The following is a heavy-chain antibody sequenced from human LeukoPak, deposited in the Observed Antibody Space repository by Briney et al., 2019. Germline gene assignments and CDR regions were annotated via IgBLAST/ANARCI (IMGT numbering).Heavy chain of an antibody. CDR3: AKSDDDYCDYPGPDY. V-gene: IGHV3-23*01. CDR2: ISGSGGST. CDR1: GFTFSSYG. D-gene: IGHD4-17*01. Sequence: GGSLRLSCAASGFTFSSYGMHWVRQAPGKGLEWVSAISGSGGSTYYADSVKGRFTISRDNSKNTLYLQMNSLRAEDTAVYYCAKSDDDYCDYPGPDYWGQGTLVTVSS. J-gene: IGHJ4*02.